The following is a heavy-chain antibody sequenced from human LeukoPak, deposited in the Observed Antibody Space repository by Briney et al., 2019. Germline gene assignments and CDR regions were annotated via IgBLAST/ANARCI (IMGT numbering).Heavy chain of an antibody. CDR3: ARVPEYYYYMDV. V-gene: IGHV4-38-2*02. J-gene: IGHJ6*03. Sequence: SETLSLTCTVSGYSISSGYYWGWIRQPPGKGLEWIGSIYHSGSTYYNPSLKSRVTISVDTSKNQFSLKLSSVTAADTAVYYCARVPEYYYYMDVWGKGTTVTVSS. CDR2: IYHSGST. CDR1: GYSISSGYY.